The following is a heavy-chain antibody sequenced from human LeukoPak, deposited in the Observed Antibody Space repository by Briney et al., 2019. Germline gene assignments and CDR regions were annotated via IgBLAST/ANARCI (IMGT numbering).Heavy chain of an antibody. CDR2: IHGSSGSI. V-gene: IGHV3-21*01. CDR3: ARDLAWDAFDI. Sequence: GRSLTLSCAASGLNFTNYNMNWVRQAPGKGLEWVSSIHGSSGSIYYADSLKGRFTISRDNAKNSLYLQMNSLRAEDTAVYYCARDLAWDAFDIWGQGTMVTVSS. J-gene: IGHJ3*02. CDR1: GLNFTNYN.